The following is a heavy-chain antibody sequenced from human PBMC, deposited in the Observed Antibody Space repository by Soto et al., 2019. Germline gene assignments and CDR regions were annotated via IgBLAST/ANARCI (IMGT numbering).Heavy chain of an antibody. CDR2: ISYDGSNK. J-gene: IGHJ6*02. CDR1: GFTFSSYA. CDR3: ARDSSQATMDV. D-gene: IGHD6-13*01. V-gene: IGHV3-30-3*01. Sequence: QVQLVESGGGVVQPGRSLRLSCAASGFTFSSYAMHWVRQAPGKGLEWVAVISYDGSNKYYADSVKGRFTISRDNSKNTLYLQMNSLRAEDTAVYYCARDSSQATMDVWGQGTTVTVSS.